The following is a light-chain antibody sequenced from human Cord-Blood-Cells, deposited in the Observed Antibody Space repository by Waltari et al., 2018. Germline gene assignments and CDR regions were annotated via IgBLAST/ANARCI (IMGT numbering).Light chain of an antibody. CDR3: QQRSNWPRLT. Sequence: EIVLTQSPATLSLSPGERATLSCRASQSVSSYLAWYQQKHGQAPRLLIYDASNRATGIPARFSGSGSGTDFTLTISSLEPEDFAVYYCQQRSNWPRLTFGGGTKVEIK. J-gene: IGKJ4*01. CDR2: DAS. V-gene: IGKV3-11*01. CDR1: QSVSSY.